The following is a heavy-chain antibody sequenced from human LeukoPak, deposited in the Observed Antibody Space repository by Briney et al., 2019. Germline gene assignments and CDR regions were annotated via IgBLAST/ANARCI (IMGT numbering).Heavy chain of an antibody. CDR3: AKAAVAQYCSGGSCYSHY. CDR1: GFTFSSYG. J-gene: IGHJ4*02. CDR2: ISGSGGST. Sequence: GGSLRLSCAASGFTFSSYGMNWVRQAPGKGLEWVSVISGSGGSTYYADSVKGRFTISRDNSKNTLYLQMNSLRAEDTAVYYCAKAAVAQYCSGGSCYSHYWGQGTLVTVSS. V-gene: IGHV3-23*01. D-gene: IGHD2-15*01.